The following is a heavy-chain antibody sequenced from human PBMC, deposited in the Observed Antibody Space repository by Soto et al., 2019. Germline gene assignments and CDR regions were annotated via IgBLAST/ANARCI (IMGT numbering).Heavy chain of an antibody. CDR1: GYTFTSKG. J-gene: IGHJ5*02. CDR3: ARGVVVPAATGKSWFDP. V-gene: IGHV1-18*01. D-gene: IGHD2-2*01. CDR2: ISTYNGNT. Sequence: GASVKVSCKASGYTFTSKGITWVRQAPGQGLEWMGRISTYNGNTNYAQKLQGRVIMTTDTSTNTVYMELRSLRSDDTAVYYCARGVVVPAATGKSWFDPWGQGTLVTVSS.